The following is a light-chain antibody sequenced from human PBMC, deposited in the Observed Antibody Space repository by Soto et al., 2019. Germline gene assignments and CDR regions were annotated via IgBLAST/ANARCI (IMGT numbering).Light chain of an antibody. CDR3: AVWDASLNGPV. V-gene: IGLV1-47*01. CDR1: SSNIGNNY. Sequence: QSVLTQPPSASGTPGQRVIISCSGRSSNIGNNYVYWYQRLPGTAPKLLIYRNNQRPSVVPDRFSGSKSGTSASMAISGLRSDDESDDYCAVWDASLNGPVFVGGTQLTVL. CDR2: RNN. J-gene: IGLJ2*01.